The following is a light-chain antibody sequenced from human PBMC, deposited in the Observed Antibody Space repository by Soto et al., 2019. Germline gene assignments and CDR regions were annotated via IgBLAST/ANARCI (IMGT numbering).Light chain of an antibody. CDR2: EVS. Sequence: QSALTQPASVSGSPVQSITISCTGTSSDVGGYNYVSWYQQHPGKAPKLMIYEVSNRPSGVSKRFSGSKSCNTASLSISGRQAEDESDYYCSSYTSSSTLVFFGGTTLPVL. J-gene: IGLJ3*02. V-gene: IGLV2-14*01. CDR3: SSYTSSSTLV. CDR1: SSDVGGYNY.